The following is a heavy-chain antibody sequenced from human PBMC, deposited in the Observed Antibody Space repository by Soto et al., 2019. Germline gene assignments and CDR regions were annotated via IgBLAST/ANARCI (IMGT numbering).Heavy chain of an antibody. CDR3: AGVGEVDTAMVGAFDI. D-gene: IGHD5-18*01. CDR2: VIPIFGTA. J-gene: IGHJ3*02. Sequence: SVKVSCKASGGTFSSYAISWVRQAPGQGLEWMGGVIPIFGTANYAQKFQGRVTITADESTSTAYMELSGLRSEDTAVYHCAGVGEVDTAMVGAFDIWGQGTMVTVS. V-gene: IGHV1-69*13. CDR1: GGTFSSYA.